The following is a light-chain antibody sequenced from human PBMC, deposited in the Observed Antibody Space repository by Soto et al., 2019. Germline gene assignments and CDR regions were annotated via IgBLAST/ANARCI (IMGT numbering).Light chain of an antibody. Sequence: QSVLTQPPSVSGAPGQRVTISCTGSSSNIGAPYDVHWYQQLPGTAPKLLIYGNNNRPSGVPDRFSGSNSGTSASLAITGLQADDEGDYYCQSYDSSLSGHVVFGGGTKLTVL. CDR3: QSYDSSLSGHVV. CDR2: GNN. CDR1: SSNIGAPYD. V-gene: IGLV1-40*01. J-gene: IGLJ2*01.